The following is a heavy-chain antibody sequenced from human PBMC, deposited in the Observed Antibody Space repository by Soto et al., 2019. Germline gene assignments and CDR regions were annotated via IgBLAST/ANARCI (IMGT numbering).Heavy chain of an antibody. Sequence: PGGSLRLSCAASGFTFSSYWMHWARQAPGKGLVWVSYISSSSSYIYYADSVKGRFTISRDNAKNSLYLQMNSLRAEDTGTYYCARIRAYGDTRDRYFYYGMDVWGQGTTVTVS. D-gene: IGHD4-17*01. CDR1: GFTFSSYW. CDR3: ARIRAYGDTRDRYFYYGMDV. J-gene: IGHJ6*02. V-gene: IGHV3-21*03. CDR2: ISSSSSYI.